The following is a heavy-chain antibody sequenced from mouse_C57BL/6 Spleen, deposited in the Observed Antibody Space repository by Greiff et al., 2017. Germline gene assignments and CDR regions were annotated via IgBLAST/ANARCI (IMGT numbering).Heavy chain of an antibody. J-gene: IGHJ1*03. CDR1: GYTFTSYW. D-gene: IGHD1-1*01. Sequence: QVQLQQPGTELVKPGASVKLSCKASGYTFTSYWLHWVKQRPGQGLEWIGNINPSNGGTNYNEKFKSKATLTVDKSSSTPYMQLSSLTSEDSAVYYCARRKITTLNWYFDVWGTGTTVTGSS. CDR2: INPSNGGT. CDR3: ARRKITTLNWYFDV. V-gene: IGHV1-53*01.